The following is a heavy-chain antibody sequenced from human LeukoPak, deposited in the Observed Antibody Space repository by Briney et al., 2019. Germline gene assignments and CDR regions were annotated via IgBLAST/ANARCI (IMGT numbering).Heavy chain of an antibody. CDR2: ISGSGGST. Sequence: PGGSLRLSCAASGFTFSSYAMSWVRQAPGKGLEWVSVISGSGGSTYYADSVKGRFTISRDNSKNTLYLQMNSLRAEDTAVYYCAKAGGDYYDSSGSPVAYYFDYWGQGTLVTVSS. CDR3: AKAGGDYYDSSGSPVAYYFDY. CDR1: GFTFSSYA. D-gene: IGHD3-22*01. V-gene: IGHV3-23*01. J-gene: IGHJ4*02.